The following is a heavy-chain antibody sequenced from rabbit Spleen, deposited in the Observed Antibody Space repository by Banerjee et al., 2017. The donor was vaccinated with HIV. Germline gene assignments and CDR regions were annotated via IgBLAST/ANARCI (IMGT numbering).Heavy chain of an antibody. Sequence: QSLEESGGDLVKPGASLTLTCTASGFSFSSPFNMCWVRQAPGKGPEWIACIYSEIGRTWYAGWVNGRFTISKTSSTTVTLQMTSLTVADTATYFCTRDGGAGGSYPDWLDLWGQGTPRHRL. D-gene: IGHD8-1*01. CDR2: IYSEIGRT. J-gene: IGHJ5*01. CDR1: GFSFSSPFN. CDR3: TRDGGAGGSYPDWLDL. V-gene: IGHV1S40*01.